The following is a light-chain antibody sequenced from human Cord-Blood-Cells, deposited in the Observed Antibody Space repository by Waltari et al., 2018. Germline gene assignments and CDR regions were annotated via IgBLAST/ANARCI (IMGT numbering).Light chain of an antibody. CDR3: SSYTSSSTLWV. J-gene: IGLJ1*01. Sequence: QSALTQPASVSGSPGQSITISCTGTSSDVGGYNYVSWYQQHPGKAPKLMIYEVSNRPSGVSKRFCGSKSGNTASLTISGLQAEDEADYYCSSYTSSSTLWVFGTGTKVTVL. CDR2: EVS. CDR1: SSDVGGYNY. V-gene: IGLV2-14*01.